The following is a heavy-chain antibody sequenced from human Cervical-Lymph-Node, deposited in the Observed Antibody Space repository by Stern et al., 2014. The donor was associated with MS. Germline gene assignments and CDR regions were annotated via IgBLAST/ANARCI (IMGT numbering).Heavy chain of an antibody. Sequence: VQLVESGGGLVQPGGSLRLSCAASGFTFSSNAMNWVRQAPGKGLEWVSYIHGSKSIIYYADSVNGRFTISRDNAKISLFLQMDSLRVEDTAVYYCARDRRNADLDNWGQGTLVTVSS. J-gene: IGHJ4*02. CDR1: GFTFSSNA. V-gene: IGHV3-48*01. CDR2: IHGSKSII. CDR3: ARDRRNADLDN.